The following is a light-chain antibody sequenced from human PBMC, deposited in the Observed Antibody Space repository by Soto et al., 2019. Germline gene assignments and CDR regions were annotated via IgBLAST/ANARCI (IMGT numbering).Light chain of an antibody. CDR1: SSNIGAGYD. CDR2: ANT. CDR3: QSYDSSLSGSNWV. J-gene: IGLJ3*02. Sequence: QSVLTQPPSVSGAPGQRVTISCTGSSSNIGAGYDVHWYQQLPGTAPKLLIYANTNRPSGVPDRFSGSKSGTSASLAITGLQAKDEADYYCQSYDSSLSGSNWVFGGGTKVTVL. V-gene: IGLV1-40*01.